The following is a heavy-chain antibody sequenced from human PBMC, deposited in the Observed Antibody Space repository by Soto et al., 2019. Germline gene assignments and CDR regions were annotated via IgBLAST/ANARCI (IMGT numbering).Heavy chain of an antibody. CDR2: IDPSGGST. V-gene: IGHV1-46*01. D-gene: IGHD2-2*01. Sequence: ASVKVSCKASGYTFTSYHMHWVRQAPGQGLEWMGIIDPSGGSTSYAQKFQGRVTMTSDTSTSTVYMELSSLRSEDTAVYYCARQGTSGGSSTSCYADWGQGTLVTVSS. CDR3: ARQGTSGGSSTSCYAD. CDR1: GYTFTSYH. J-gene: IGHJ4*02.